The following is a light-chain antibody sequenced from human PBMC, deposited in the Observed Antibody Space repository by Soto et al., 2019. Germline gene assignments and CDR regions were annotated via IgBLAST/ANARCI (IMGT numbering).Light chain of an antibody. Sequence: LTQPPSASGSPGQSVAISCTGTSSDVGGYNYVSWYQQHPGKAPKLMIYEVNKRPSGVPDRFSGSKSGNTASLTVSGLQAEDEADYYCSSYAGSSNVFGIGTKVTVL. J-gene: IGLJ1*01. CDR3: SSYAGSSNV. CDR1: SSDVGGYNY. CDR2: EVN. V-gene: IGLV2-8*01.